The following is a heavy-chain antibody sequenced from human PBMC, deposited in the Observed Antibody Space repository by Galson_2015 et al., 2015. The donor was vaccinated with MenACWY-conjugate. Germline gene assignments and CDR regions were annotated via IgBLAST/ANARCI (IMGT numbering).Heavy chain of an antibody. CDR3: ARHSTDLSLDS. Sequence: SLRLSCADSRLTFGHYYMSWIRQAPGKGLERISFTSSGGSQTNYADSVKGRFTISRDNVKNSLYLQMNSLKIDDTAIYYCARHSTDLSLDSWGQGTLVTVAS. J-gene: IGHJ4*02. D-gene: IGHD1-26*01. CDR2: TSSGGSQT. V-gene: IGHV3-11*06. CDR1: RLTFGHYY.